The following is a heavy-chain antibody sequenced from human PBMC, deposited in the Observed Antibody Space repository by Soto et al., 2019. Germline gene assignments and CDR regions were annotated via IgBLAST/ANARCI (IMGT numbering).Heavy chain of an antibody. D-gene: IGHD5-18*01. CDR1: GGTFSSYA. V-gene: IGHV1-69*13. J-gene: IGHJ4*02. Sequence: GASVKVSCKASGGTFSSYAISWVRQAPGQGREWMGGIIPIFGTANYAQKFQGRVTITADESTSTAYMELSSLRSEDTAVYYCARPGGYSYGPGSDYFDYWGQGXLVTVSS. CDR2: IIPIFGTA. CDR3: ARPGGYSYGPGSDYFDY.